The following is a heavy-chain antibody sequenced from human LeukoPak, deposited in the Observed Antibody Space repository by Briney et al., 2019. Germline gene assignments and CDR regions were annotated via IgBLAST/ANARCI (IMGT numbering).Heavy chain of an antibody. CDR3: AKGGGLMVYASNNWFDP. CDR2: ISGSGGST. J-gene: IGHJ5*02. D-gene: IGHD2-8*01. CDR1: GFTFSSYA. V-gene: IGHV3-23*01. Sequence: GGSLRLSCAASGFTFSSYAMSWVRQAPGKGLEWVSAISGSGGSTYYADSVKGRFTIYRDNSENTLYLQMNSLRAEDTAVYYCAKGGGLMVYASNNWFDPWGQGTLVTVSS.